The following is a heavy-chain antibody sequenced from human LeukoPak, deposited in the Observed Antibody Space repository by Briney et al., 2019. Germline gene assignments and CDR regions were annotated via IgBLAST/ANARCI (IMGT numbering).Heavy chain of an antibody. J-gene: IGHJ6*02. CDR1: GYTFTCYY. D-gene: IGHD6-6*01. CDR2: INPNSGGT. CDR3: ARGAARRVPVGQYGMDV. Sequence: ASVKVSCKASGYTFTCYYMHWVRQAPGQGLEWMGWINPNSGGTNYAQKFQGRVTMTRDTSISTAYMELSRLRSDDTAVYYCARGAARRVPVGQYGMDVWGQGTTVTVSS. V-gene: IGHV1-2*02.